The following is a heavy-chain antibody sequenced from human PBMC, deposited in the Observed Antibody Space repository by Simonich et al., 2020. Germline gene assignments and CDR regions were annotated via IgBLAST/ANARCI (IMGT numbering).Heavy chain of an antibody. D-gene: IGHD5-12*01. CDR2: INPNRGGP. Sequence: QVQLVQSGAEVKKPGASVKVSCKASGYTFTGYYMHWVRQAPGQGLEWKGWINPNRGGPNYAQKFQGRVTMTRDTSISTAYMELSRLRSDDTAVYYCASSKLATIDYWGQGTLVTVSS. CDR1: GYTFTGYY. V-gene: IGHV1-2*02. CDR3: ASSKLATIDY. J-gene: IGHJ4*02.